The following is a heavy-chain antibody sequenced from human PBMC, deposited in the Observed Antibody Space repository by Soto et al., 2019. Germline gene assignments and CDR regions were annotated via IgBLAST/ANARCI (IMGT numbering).Heavy chain of an antibody. Sequence: SGPTLVNPTQTLTLTCTFSGFSLSTSGVGVGWIRQPPGKALEWLALIYWNDDKRYSPSLKSRPTITKDTSKNQVVLTMTNMDPVDTATYYCAHTAPTPHYYDFWSGYYTCEPDFDYWGQGTLVTVSS. CDR3: AHTAPTPHYYDFWSGYYTCEPDFDY. CDR1: GFSLSTSGVG. J-gene: IGHJ4*02. V-gene: IGHV2-5*01. D-gene: IGHD3-3*01. CDR2: IYWNDDK.